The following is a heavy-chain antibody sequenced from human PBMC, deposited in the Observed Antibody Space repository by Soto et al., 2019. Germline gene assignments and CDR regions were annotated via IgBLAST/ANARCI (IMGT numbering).Heavy chain of an antibody. CDR2: IGGYNGDS. D-gene: IGHD2-8*01. Sequence: QPQLVQSGAEVRKPGASVNVSCKASGYTFTTYGISWVRQAPGQGLEWMGWIGGYNGDSHNAQKFQGRLTMTRDTSTKTAYMELRSLSSDDTAVYYCARVGNNGWPLEYDYGGQGTLVTVSS. J-gene: IGHJ4*02. V-gene: IGHV1-18*04. CDR3: ARVGNNGWPLEYDY. CDR1: GYTFTTYG.